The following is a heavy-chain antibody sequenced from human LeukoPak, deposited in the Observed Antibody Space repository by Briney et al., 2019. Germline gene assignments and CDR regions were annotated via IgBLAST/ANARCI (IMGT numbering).Heavy chain of an antibody. CDR1: GFAFSSYA. CDR2: ISGSGGST. V-gene: IGHV3-23*01. CDR3: AKVHSFGGFLEWPESYYGMDV. D-gene: IGHD3-3*01. J-gene: IGHJ6*02. Sequence: GGSLRLSCAASGFAFSSYAMSWVRQAPGKGLEWVSAISGSGGSTYYADSVKGRFTISRDNSKNTLYLQMNSLRAEDTAVYYCAKVHSFGGFLEWPESYYGMDVWGQGTTVTVSS.